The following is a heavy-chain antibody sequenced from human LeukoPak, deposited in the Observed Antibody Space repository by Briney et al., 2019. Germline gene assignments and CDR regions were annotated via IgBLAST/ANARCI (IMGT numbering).Heavy chain of an antibody. V-gene: IGHV3-33*01. CDR2: IWYDGSNK. CDR1: GFTFSSYG. J-gene: IGHJ5*02. CDR3: ARAASSISELGKNWFDP. D-gene: IGHD2-2*01. Sequence: PGGSLRLSCAASGFTFSSYGMHWVRQAPGKGLEWVAFIWYDGSNKYYADSVKGRFTISRDNSKNTLYLQMNSLRAEDTAVYYCARAASSISELGKNWFDPWGQGTLVTVSS.